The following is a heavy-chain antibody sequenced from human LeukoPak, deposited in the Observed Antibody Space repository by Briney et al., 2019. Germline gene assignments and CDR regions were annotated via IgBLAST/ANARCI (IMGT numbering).Heavy chain of an antibody. CDR3: ARDSYFDY. V-gene: IGHV1-2*02. CDR2: INPNSGGT. Sequence: ASVKVSCKXSGGTFSSYAISWVRQAPGQGLEWMGWINPNSGGTNYAQKFQGRVTMTRDTSISTAYMELSRLTSDDTAVYYCARDSYFDYWGQGTLVTVSS. CDR1: GGTFSSYA. J-gene: IGHJ4*02.